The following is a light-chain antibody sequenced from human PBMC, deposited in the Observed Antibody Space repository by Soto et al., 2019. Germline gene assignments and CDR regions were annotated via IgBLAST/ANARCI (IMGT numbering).Light chain of an antibody. CDR2: AAS. Sequence: DIQMTQSPSSVSASVGDRVTITCRASQGIHNWLAWYQQKPGEDPKLLMYAASTLQIGVPSRFSGSGSVTDFTLNISSLQPEDFATYYCQQANSFPVTLGGGTPVPIK. CDR1: QGIHNW. V-gene: IGKV1-12*01. CDR3: QQANSFPVT. J-gene: IGKJ4*01.